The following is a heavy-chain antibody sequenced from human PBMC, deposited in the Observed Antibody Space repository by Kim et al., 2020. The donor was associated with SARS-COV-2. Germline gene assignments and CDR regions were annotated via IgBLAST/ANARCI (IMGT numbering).Heavy chain of an antibody. J-gene: IGHJ3*02. D-gene: IGHD5-12*01. Sequence: QKFQGRVTITADESTSTAYMELSSLRSEDTAVYYCARGGYSGYDSYAFDIWGQGTMVTVSS. CDR3: ARGGYSGYDSYAFDI. V-gene: IGHV1-69*01.